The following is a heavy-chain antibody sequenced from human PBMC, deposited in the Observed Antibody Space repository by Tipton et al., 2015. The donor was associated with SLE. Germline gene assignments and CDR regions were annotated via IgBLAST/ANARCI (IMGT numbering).Heavy chain of an antibody. CDR1: GAPISSYY. CDR2: IYISTTGST. V-gene: IGHV4-4*07. Sequence: GLVKPSETLSLTCSVSGAPISSYYWSWIRQPAGRGLEWIGRIYISTTGSTNYTPSLESRVSMSVDKSKNQFSLKLRYVAAADTAVYYCTKWIQRWKSDDGYDFWGQGTMVTVPS. CDR3: TKWIQRWKSDDGYDF. J-gene: IGHJ3*01. D-gene: IGHD5-18*01.